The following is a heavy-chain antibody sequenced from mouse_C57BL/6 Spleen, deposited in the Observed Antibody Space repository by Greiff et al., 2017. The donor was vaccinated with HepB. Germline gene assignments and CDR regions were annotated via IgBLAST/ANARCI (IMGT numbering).Heavy chain of an antibody. Sequence: QVQLQQPGAELVKPGASVKLSCKASGYTFTSYWMHWVKQRPGQGLEWIGMIHPNSGSTNYNEKFKSKATLTVDKSSSTAYMQLSSLTSEDSAVYYCASYYGSGQPHYFDYWGQGTTLTVSS. CDR3: ASYYGSGQPHYFDY. CDR1: GYTFTSYW. V-gene: IGHV1-64*01. J-gene: IGHJ2*01. D-gene: IGHD1-1*01. CDR2: IHPNSGST.